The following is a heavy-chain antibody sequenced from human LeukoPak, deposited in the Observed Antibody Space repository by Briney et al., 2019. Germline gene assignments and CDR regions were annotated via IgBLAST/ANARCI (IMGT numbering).Heavy chain of an antibody. D-gene: IGHD2-2*01. CDR3: AREGQLLPNWFDP. CDR2: ISAYNGNT. V-gene: IGHV1-18*01. CDR1: GYTFTSYD. J-gene: IGHJ5*02. Sequence: ASVKVSCKASGYTFTSYDINWVRQATGQGLEWMGWISAYNGNTNYAQKLQGRVTMTTDTSTSTAYMELRSLRSDDTAVYYCAREGQLLPNWFDPWGQGTLVTVSS.